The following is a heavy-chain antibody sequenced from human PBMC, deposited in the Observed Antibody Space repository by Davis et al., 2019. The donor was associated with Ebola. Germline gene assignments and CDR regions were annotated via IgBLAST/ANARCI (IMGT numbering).Heavy chain of an antibody. V-gene: IGHV3-30*02. J-gene: IGHJ6*04. CDR1: GFTFSSYG. CDR2: IRYDGSNK. D-gene: IGHD2-8*01. CDR3: ARDRANGAWDYYYGMDV. Sequence: GESLKISCAASGFTFSSYGMHWVRQAPGKGLEWVTFIRYDGSNKYYADSVKGRFTISRDNSKNTLYLQMNSLRAEDTAMYYCARDRANGAWDYYYGMDVWGKGTTVTVSS.